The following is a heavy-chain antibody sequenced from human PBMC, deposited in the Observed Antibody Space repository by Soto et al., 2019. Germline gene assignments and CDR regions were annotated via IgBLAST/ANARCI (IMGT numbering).Heavy chain of an antibody. CDR3: ARVSRGWLEYYYYGMDV. CDR1: GGSFSGYY. D-gene: IGHD6-19*01. J-gene: IGHJ6*04. CDR2: INHSGST. Sequence: LSLTCAVYGGSFSGYYWSWIRQPPGKGLEWIGEINHSGSTNYNPSLKSRVTISVDTSKNQFSLKLSSVTAADTAVYYCARVSRGWLEYYYYGMDVWGKGTTVTVSS. V-gene: IGHV4-34*01.